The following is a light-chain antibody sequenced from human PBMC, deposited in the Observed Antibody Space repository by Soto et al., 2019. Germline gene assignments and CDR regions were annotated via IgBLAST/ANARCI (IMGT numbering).Light chain of an antibody. V-gene: IGKV1-5*01. CDR3: QQYDNYPLT. J-gene: IGKJ4*01. Sequence: DIQMTQSPATLSASVGDRVTITCRASQSVRSWLAWYQQKPGTAPKLLIFDASRLESGVPSRFSGSASGTEFTLTISSLQPDDFATYYCQQYDNYPLTFGQGTKVDI. CDR2: DAS. CDR1: QSVRSW.